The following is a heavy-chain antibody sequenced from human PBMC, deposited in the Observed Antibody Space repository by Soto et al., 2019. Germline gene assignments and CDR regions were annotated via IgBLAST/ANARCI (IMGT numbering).Heavy chain of an antibody. V-gene: IGHV4-59*08. Sequence: SETLSLTCTVSGISITSSYWTWFRQSPGKGLEWIGQISDRGDINYNPPLESRVAISTDTSKNQVSLTLTAVNAADTAVYVGARGRHWFGPWGQGTVVTVSS. J-gene: IGHJ5*02. CDR3: ARGRHWFGP. CDR2: ISDRGDI. CDR1: GISITSSY.